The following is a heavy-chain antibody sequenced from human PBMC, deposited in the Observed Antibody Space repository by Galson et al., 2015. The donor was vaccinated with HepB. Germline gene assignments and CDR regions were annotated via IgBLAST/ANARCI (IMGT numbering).Heavy chain of an antibody. CDR1: GGSINNYY. CDR3: ARLEGLYYFDY. Sequence: GGSINNYYWSWIRQPPGKGLEWIGYVYYTGTTNYNPSLKSRVTISVDTSQNQFSLRLSSVTAADTAVYYCARLEGLYYFDYWGQGTLVTVSS. J-gene: IGHJ4*02. CDR2: VYYTGTT. V-gene: IGHV4-59*08.